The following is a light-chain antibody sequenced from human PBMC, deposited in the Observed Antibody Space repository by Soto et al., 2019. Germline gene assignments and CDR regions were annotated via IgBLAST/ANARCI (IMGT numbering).Light chain of an antibody. Sequence: QPVLTQPPSASASLGASVTLTCTLSSGYSNYKVDWYQQRPGKGPRFVMRVGTGGIVGSKGDGIPDRFSVLGSGLNRYLTIKNIQEEDESDYHCGADHGSGSNFVYHEVGGGTQLTVL. CDR2: VGTGGIVG. CDR1: SGYSNYK. CDR3: GADHGSGSNFVYHE. V-gene: IGLV9-49*01. J-gene: IGLJ2*01.